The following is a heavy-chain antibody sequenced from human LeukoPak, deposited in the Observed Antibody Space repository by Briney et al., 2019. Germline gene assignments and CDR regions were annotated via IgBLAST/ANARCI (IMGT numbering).Heavy chain of an antibody. CDR2: INPNSGGT. CDR1: GYTFTGYY. Sequence: EASVKVSCKASGYTFTGYYMHWVRQAPGQGLEWMGWINPNSGGTNYAQKFQGWLTMTRDTSISTAYMELSRLRSDDTAVYYCARERTNGVSNWFDPWGQGTLVTVSS. V-gene: IGHV1-2*04. CDR3: ARERTNGVSNWFDP. J-gene: IGHJ5*02. D-gene: IGHD2-8*01.